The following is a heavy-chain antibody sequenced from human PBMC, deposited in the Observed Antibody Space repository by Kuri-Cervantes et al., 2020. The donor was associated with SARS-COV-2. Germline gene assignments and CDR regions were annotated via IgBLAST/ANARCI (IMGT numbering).Heavy chain of an antibody. CDR3: TRDSHYDFLTGYYSDF. CDR1: GFTFSDYY. D-gene: IGHD3-9*01. Sequence: GESLKISCAASGFTFSDYYMSWIRQAPGKGLEWVSYISSSGSTIYYADSLRGRFTMSRDNADNSLFLQMNNLRADDTAIYYCTRDSHYDFLTGYYSDFWGQGTLVTVSS. CDR2: ISSSGSTI. J-gene: IGHJ4*02. V-gene: IGHV3-11*04.